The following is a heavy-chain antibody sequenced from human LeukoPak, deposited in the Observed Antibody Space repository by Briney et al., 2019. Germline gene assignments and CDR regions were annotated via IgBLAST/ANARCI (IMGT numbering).Heavy chain of an antibody. Sequence: ASVKVSCKASGYTFTSYGISWVRQAPGQGLEWMGWISAYNGNTNYAQRLQGRVTMTTDTSTSTAYMELRSLRSDDTAVYYCAQSNYYDSSGAYDYWGQGTLVTVSS. CDR1: GYTFTSYG. V-gene: IGHV1-18*01. CDR3: AQSNYYDSSGAYDY. J-gene: IGHJ4*02. D-gene: IGHD3-22*01. CDR2: ISAYNGNT.